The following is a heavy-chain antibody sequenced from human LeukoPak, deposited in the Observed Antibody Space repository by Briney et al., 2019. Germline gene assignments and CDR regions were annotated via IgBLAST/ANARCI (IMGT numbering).Heavy chain of an antibody. Sequence: GGSLRLSCAASGITLSNYGMSWARQAPGKGLEWVAGISDRGSRTNYADSVKGRFTISTDHPKNTLYLQMNSLRAEDTAVYFCAKRGVVIRVILVGFHKEAYYFDSWGQGALVTVSS. CDR3: AKRGVVIRVILVGFHKEAYYFDS. CDR1: GITLSNYG. V-gene: IGHV3-23*01. J-gene: IGHJ4*02. D-gene: IGHD3-22*01. CDR2: ISDRGSRT.